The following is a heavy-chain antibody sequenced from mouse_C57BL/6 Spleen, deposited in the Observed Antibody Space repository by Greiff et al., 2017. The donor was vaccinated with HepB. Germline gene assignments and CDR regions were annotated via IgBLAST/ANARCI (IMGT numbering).Heavy chain of an antibody. D-gene: IGHD2-2*01. CDR1: GFTFSDYG. Sequence: EVHLVESGGGLVKPGGSLKLSCAASGFTFSDYGMHWVRQAPEKGLEWVAYISSGSSTIYYADTVKGRFTISRDNAKNTLFLQMTSLRSEDTAMYYCARSRLNYFDYWGQGTTLTVSS. CDR2: ISSGSSTI. V-gene: IGHV5-17*01. J-gene: IGHJ2*01. CDR3: ARSRLNYFDY.